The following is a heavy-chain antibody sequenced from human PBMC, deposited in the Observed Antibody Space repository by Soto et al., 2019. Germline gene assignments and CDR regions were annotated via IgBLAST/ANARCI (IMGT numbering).Heavy chain of an antibody. CDR1: GFTFSSYG. D-gene: IGHD7-27*01. CDR3: VISTGKFYADFDY. J-gene: IGHJ4*02. CDR2: ISYDGSNK. V-gene: IGHV3-30*03. Sequence: PGGSLRLSCAASGFTFSSYGMHWVRQAPGKGLEWVAVISYDGSNKYYADSVKGRFTISRDNSKNTLYLQMNSLRAEDTALYYCVISTGKFYADFDYWGQGTQVTVSS.